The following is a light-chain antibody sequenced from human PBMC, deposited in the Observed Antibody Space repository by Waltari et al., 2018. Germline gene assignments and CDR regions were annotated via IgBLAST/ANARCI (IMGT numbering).Light chain of an antibody. V-gene: IGKV1-5*01. CDR2: AAS. J-gene: IGKJ5*01. CDR1: QSISSW. Sequence: DIQMTQSPSTLSASVGDRVTITCRASQSISSWLAWYQQKPGKAPKLLIYAASTLQSGVPSGFSGSGSGTEFTLTISSLQPEDFATYYCQQLDSFPITFGQGTRLEIK. CDR3: QQLDSFPIT.